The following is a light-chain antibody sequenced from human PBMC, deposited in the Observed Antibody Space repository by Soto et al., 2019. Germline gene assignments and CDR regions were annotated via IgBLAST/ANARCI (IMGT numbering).Light chain of an antibody. CDR2: DAS. CDR3: QQYDTSPTT. J-gene: IGKJ1*01. V-gene: IGKV3-20*01. Sequence: EIVLTQSPATLSLSPGERATLSCRASQSVSSYLAWYQQKPGQAPRLLIYDASNRATGIPDRFSGSGSGTDFTLTISRLEPEDFAVYYCQQYDTSPTTFGQGTKVDIK. CDR1: QSVSSY.